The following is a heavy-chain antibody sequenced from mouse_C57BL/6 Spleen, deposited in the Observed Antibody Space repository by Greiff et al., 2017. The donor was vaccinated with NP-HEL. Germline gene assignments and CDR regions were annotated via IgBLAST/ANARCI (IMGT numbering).Heavy chain of an antibody. CDR2: INPNNGGT. CDR3: AGGQGAMDY. V-gene: IGHV1-22*01. CDR1: GYTFTDYN. Sequence: EVKLVESGPELVKPGASVKMSCKASGYTFTDYNMHWVKQSHGKSLEWIGYINPNNGGTSYNQKFKGKATLTVNKSSSTAYMELRSLTSEDSAVYYCAGGQGAMDYWGQGTSVTVSS. J-gene: IGHJ4*01.